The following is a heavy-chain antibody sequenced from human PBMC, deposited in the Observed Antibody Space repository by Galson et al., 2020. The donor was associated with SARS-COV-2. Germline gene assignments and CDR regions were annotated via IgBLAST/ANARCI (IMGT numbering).Heavy chain of an antibody. J-gene: IGHJ4*02. Sequence: SVKVSCKASGYTFTSYGISRVRQAPGQGLEWMEWISAYNGNTNYAQKLQGRVTMTTDTSTSTAYMELRSLRSDDTAVYYCARDWPDAGYCSGGSCYSSGPDYWGQGTLVTVSS. CDR3: ARDWPDAGYCSGGSCYSSGPDY. V-gene: IGHV1-18*01. CDR2: ISAYNGNT. CDR1: GYTFTSYG. D-gene: IGHD2-15*01.